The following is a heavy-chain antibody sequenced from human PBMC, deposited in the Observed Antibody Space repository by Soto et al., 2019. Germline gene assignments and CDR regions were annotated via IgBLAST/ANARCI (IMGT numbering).Heavy chain of an antibody. CDR2: IYYSGST. J-gene: IGHJ4*02. D-gene: IGHD3-22*01. CDR1: GGSISSYY. V-gene: IGHV4-59*01. CDR3: ARVRGNYYDSSGYYSGEYYFDY. Sequence: QVQLQESGPGLVKPSETLSLTCTVSGGSISSYYWSWIRQPPGKGLEWIGYIYYSGSTNYNPSLKSGVTISVDTYKNQFSLKLSSVTAADTAVYYCARVRGNYYDSSGYYSGEYYFDYWGQGTLVTVSS.